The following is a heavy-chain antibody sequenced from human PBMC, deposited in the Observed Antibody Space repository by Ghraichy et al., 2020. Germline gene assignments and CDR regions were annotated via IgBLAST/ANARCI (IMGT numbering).Heavy chain of an antibody. CDR1: GGTFSSYA. Sequence: SVKVSCKASGGTFSSYAISWVRQAPGQGLEWMGRIIPILGIANYAQKFQGRVTITADKSTSTAYMELSSLRSEDTAVYYCARVKGIAVAGYDYWGQGTLVTVSS. V-gene: IGHV1-69*04. CDR3: ARVKGIAVAGYDY. D-gene: IGHD6-19*01. J-gene: IGHJ4*02. CDR2: IIPILGIA.